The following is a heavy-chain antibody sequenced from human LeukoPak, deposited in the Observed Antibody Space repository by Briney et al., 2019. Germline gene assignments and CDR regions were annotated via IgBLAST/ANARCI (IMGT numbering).Heavy chain of an antibody. D-gene: IGHD3-22*01. CDR1: GGSISSSSYY. V-gene: IGHV4-39*01. CDR3: ARQEHDSSGYYNLWYFDL. Sequence: KPSETLSLTCTVSGGSISSSSYYWGWIRQPPGKGLEWIGSIYYSGSTHYNPSLKSRVTISVDTSKNQFSLRLSSVTAADTAVYFCARQEHDSSGYYNLWYFDLWGRGTLVTVSS. J-gene: IGHJ2*01. CDR2: IYYSGST.